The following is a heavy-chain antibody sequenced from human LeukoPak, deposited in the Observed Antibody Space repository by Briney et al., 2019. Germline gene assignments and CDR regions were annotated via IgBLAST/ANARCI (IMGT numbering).Heavy chain of an antibody. D-gene: IGHD3-10*01. J-gene: IGHJ5*02. Sequence: PGGSLRLSCIVSGFTVSGTYMDWVRQAPGKGLEWVSLIYGDGTTVYADSVKGRFTISRDTSKNMVHLQMDSLRPEDSAVYYCARDRAGTQSWVELDLWGQGTLVTASS. CDR1: GFTVSGTY. V-gene: IGHV3-53*01. CDR3: ARDRAGTQSWVELDL. CDR2: IYGDGTT.